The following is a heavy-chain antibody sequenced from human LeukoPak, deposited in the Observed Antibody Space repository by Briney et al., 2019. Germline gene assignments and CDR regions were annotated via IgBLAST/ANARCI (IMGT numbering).Heavy chain of an antibody. Sequence: GGSLRLSCAAAGFTFRDAWMTWVRQAPGKGLEWVGRIRSKTDGGTTDYAVSVQGRFTISRDDSKNTLYLQMSSLKTEDTAVYYCAKHIYGVVSIQQWGQGTLVTVSS. CDR2: IRSKTDGGTT. CDR3: AKHIYGVVSIQQ. D-gene: IGHD3-3*01. CDR1: GFTFRDAW. V-gene: IGHV3-15*01. J-gene: IGHJ1*01.